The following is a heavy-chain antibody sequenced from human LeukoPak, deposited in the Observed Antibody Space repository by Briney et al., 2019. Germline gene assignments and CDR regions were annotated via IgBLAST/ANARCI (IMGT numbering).Heavy chain of an antibody. CDR3: ARESYSGSHFEDWFDP. Sequence: PSETLSLTCTVSGGSISSSNFYWGWIRQPPGKWLEWIGSIYYSESTYYNPSLKSRVTVSVDASKNQFSLKLTSLTSADTAVYYCARESYSGSHFEDWFDPWGQGTLVIVSS. D-gene: IGHD1-26*01. CDR2: IYYSEST. J-gene: IGHJ5*02. CDR1: GGSISSSNFY. V-gene: IGHV4-39*07.